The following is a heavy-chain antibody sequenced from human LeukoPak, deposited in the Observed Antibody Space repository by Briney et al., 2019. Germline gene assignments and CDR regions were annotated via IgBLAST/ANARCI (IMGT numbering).Heavy chain of an antibody. CDR2: ISGSGGST. J-gene: IGHJ4*02. CDR1: GFTFSSYA. CDR3: AKDPMVRGVSRYYFDY. V-gene: IGHV3-23*01. D-gene: IGHD3-10*01. Sequence: GGSLRLSCAASGFTFSSYAMSWVRQAPGKGLGWVSAISGSGGSTYYADSVKGRFTISRDNSKNTLYLQMNSLRAEDTAVYYCAKDPMVRGVSRYYFDYWGQGTLVTVSS.